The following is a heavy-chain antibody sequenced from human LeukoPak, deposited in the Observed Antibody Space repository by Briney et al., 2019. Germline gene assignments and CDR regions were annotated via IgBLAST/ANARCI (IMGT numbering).Heavy chain of an antibody. V-gene: IGHV1-69*13. CDR2: IIPIFGTA. D-gene: IGHD5-12*01. Sequence: SVKVSCKASGGTFSSYAISWVRPAPGQGLEWMGGIIPIFGTANYAQKFQGRVTITADESTSTAYMELSSLRSEDTAVYYCARGDIVATISPTPFDYWGQGTLVTVSS. CDR1: GGTFSSYA. CDR3: ARGDIVATISPTPFDY. J-gene: IGHJ4*02.